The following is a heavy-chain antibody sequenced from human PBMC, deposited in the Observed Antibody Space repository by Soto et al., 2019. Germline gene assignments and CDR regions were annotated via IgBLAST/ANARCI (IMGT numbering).Heavy chain of an antibody. CDR1: GDSVSSGDYS. V-gene: IGHV4-30-2*01. J-gene: IGHJ3*02. CDR3: ARAACSATTCPPGAFDI. Sequence: QLQLQESDSGLVKPSQTLSLSCAVSGDSVSSGDYSWNWIRQPPGKGLEWIGYIYRSGHTYYNPSLKRRVTISVARSKNQYSLRVTSVTAADTAVYYCARAACSATTCPPGAFDIWCQGSMVTVS. CDR2: IYRSGHT. D-gene: IGHD1-26*01.